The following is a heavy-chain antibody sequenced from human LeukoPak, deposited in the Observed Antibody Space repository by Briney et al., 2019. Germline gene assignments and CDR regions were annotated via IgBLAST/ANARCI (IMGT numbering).Heavy chain of an antibody. Sequence: GGSLRLSCAASGFTFRNYVMSWVRQAPGEGLEWVSSISASGGSTYYADSVKGRFTISRDNAKNSLYLQMNSLRAEDTALYYCAGFSYSSGWYEANDAFDIWGQGTMVTVSS. D-gene: IGHD6-19*01. V-gene: IGHV3-23*01. CDR2: ISASGGST. CDR3: AGFSYSSGWYEANDAFDI. J-gene: IGHJ3*02. CDR1: GFTFRNYV.